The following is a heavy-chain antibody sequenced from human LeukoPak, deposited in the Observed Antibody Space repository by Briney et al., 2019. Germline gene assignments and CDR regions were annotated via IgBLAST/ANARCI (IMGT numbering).Heavy chain of an antibody. CDR1: GYTFTSYD. CDR3: ARDPASSSWKNY. V-gene: IGHV1-8*01. D-gene: IGHD6-13*01. Sequence: GASVKVSCKASGYTFTSYDINWARQATGQGLEWMGWMNPNSGNTGYAQKFQGRVTMTRDTSTSTVYMELSSLRSEDTAVYYCARDPASSSWKNYWGQGTLVTVSS. J-gene: IGHJ4*02. CDR2: MNPNSGNT.